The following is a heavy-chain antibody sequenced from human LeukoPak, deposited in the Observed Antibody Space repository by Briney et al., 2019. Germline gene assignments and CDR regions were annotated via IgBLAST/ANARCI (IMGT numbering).Heavy chain of an antibody. D-gene: IGHD3-9*01. V-gene: IGHV4-4*07. J-gene: IGHJ4*02. CDR1: GGSISSYY. Sequence: PSETLSLTCTVSGGSISSYYWSWLRQPAGKGLEWIGRIYTSGSTNYNPSLKSRVTMSVDTSKNQFSLKLSSVTAADTAVYYCARALSYYDILTGYYYYFDYWGQGTLVTVSS. CDR3: ARALSYYDILTGYYYYFDY. CDR2: IYTSGST.